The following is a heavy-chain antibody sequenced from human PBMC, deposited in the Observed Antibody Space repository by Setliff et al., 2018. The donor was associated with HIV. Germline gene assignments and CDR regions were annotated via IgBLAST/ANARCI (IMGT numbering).Heavy chain of an antibody. CDR3: ARVWDWNYDLGY. D-gene: IGHD1-7*01. V-gene: IGHV1-18*01. CDR1: GYTFTSYG. J-gene: IGHJ4*02. CDR2: ISAYNGNT. Sequence: GASVKVSCKASGYTFTSYGISWVRQAPGQGLEWMGWISAYNGNTNYAQKFQDRVTMTRDTSTSTAYMELRSLRSDDTAVYYCARVWDWNYDLGYWGQGTLVTVSS.